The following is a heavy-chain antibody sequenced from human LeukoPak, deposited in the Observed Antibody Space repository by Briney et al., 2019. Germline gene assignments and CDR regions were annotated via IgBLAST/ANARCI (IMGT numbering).Heavy chain of an antibody. Sequence: LRLSCAASGFTFSSYGMHWIRQPPGKGLEWIGEINHSGSTNYNPSLKSRVTISVDTSKNQFSLKLSSVTAADTAVYYCARGGGEAAGTWRYFDYWGQGTLVTVSS. J-gene: IGHJ4*02. D-gene: IGHD6-13*01. V-gene: IGHV4-34*01. CDR1: GFTFSSYG. CDR2: INHSGST. CDR3: ARGGGEAAGTWRYFDY.